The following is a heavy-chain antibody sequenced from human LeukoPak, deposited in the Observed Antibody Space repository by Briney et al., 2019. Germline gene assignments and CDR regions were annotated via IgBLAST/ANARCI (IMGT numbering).Heavy chain of an antibody. D-gene: IGHD3-22*01. V-gene: IGHV3-30*18. CDR3: AKDLHYYDSSGYYQTFNYYYYGMDV. CDR1: GFTFSSYG. Sequence: GGSLRLSCAASGFTFSSYGMHWGRQAPGKGLEWVAVISYDGSNKYYADSVKGRFTISRDNSKNTLYLQMNSLRAEDTAVYYCAKDLHYYDSSGYYQTFNYYYYGMDVWGQGTTVTVSS. CDR2: ISYDGSNK. J-gene: IGHJ6*02.